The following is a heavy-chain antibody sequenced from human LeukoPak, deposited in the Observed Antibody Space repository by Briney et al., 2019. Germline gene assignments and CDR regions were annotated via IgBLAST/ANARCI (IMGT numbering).Heavy chain of an antibody. CDR1: GVTYSSYS. V-gene: IGHV3-23*01. CDR2: ISGSGDST. D-gene: IGHD3-10*01. Sequence: PGGSLRLCCAASGVTYSSYSMAWVRQAPGKGLEWVSVISGSGDSTYYADSVKGRFTISRDNSKNILYLQMNSLRAGDTAVYYYARAAMVRGVDPFYYSGQGTLVTVSS. J-gene: IGHJ4*02. CDR3: ARAAMVRGVDPFYY.